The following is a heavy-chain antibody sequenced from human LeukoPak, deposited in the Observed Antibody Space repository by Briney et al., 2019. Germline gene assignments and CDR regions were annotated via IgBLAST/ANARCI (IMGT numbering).Heavy chain of an antibody. CDR3: ARVYDYVWGSYRSSLFDY. J-gene: IGHJ4*02. CDR1: GGTFSSYA. Sequence: ASVKVSCKASGGTFSSYAISWVRQAPGPGLGWMGGIIPIFGTANYAQKFQGRVTITADESTSTAYMEQSSLRSEDTAVYYCARVYDYVWGSYRSSLFDYWGQGTLATVSS. D-gene: IGHD3-16*02. CDR2: IIPIFGTA. V-gene: IGHV1-69*13.